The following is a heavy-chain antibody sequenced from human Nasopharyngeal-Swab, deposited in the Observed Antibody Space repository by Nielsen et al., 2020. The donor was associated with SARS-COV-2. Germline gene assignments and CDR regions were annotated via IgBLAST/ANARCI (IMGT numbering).Heavy chain of an antibody. CDR1: GFTFSDYY. Sequence: GESLKISCAASGFTFSDYYMSWIRQAPGKGLEWVSYISNSGSTIYYADSVKGRFTISRDNAKNSLYLQMNSLRAEDTALYYCAKGATERLRGSSDVWGQGTTVTVSS. CDR3: AKGATERLRGSSDV. D-gene: IGHD3-16*01. J-gene: IGHJ6*02. V-gene: IGHV3-11*01. CDR2: ISNSGSTI.